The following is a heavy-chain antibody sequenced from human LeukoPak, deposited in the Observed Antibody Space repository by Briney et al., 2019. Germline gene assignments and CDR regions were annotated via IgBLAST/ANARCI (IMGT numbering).Heavy chain of an antibody. CDR1: GGSINGYY. Sequence: QPSETLSLTCTVSGGSINGYYWSWIRQPPGKGLEWIGYIYYNGRANYNPSLESRVTISVDTSKNRFSLKVTSVTAADTAMYYCVRGSGSWGPFDYLGQGTLVFVSS. CDR3: VRGSGSWGPFDY. J-gene: IGHJ4*02. D-gene: IGHD6-13*01. V-gene: IGHV4-59*01. CDR2: IYYNGRA.